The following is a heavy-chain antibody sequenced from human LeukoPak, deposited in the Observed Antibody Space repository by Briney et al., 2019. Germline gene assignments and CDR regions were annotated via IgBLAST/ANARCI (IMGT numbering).Heavy chain of an antibody. Sequence: GGSLRLSCAASGFTVSSNYMSWVRQAPGKGLEWVSVIYSGGSTYYADSVKGRFTISRDNSKDTLYLQMNSLRAEDTAVYYCARGKGTNEFDYWGQGTLVTVSS. J-gene: IGHJ4*02. D-gene: IGHD1-7*01. CDR2: IYSGGST. CDR1: GFTVSSNY. CDR3: ARGKGTNEFDY. V-gene: IGHV3-66*02.